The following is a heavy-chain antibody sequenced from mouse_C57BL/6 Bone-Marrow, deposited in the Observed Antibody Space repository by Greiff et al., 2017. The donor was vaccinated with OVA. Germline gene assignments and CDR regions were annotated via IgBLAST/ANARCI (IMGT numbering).Heavy chain of an antibody. J-gene: IGHJ2*01. Sequence: QVQLQQPGAELVRPGSSVKLSCKASGYTFTSSWMHWVKQRPLQGLEWIGNIDPSDSETPYNQKFKDKATLTVDKSSSTAYMQLSSLTSEDSAVDYCVFYYDYDGPFDDWGQGTTLTVAS. D-gene: IGHD2-4*01. V-gene: IGHV1-52*01. CDR1: GYTFTSSW. CDR2: IDPSDSET. CDR3: VFYYDYDGPFDD.